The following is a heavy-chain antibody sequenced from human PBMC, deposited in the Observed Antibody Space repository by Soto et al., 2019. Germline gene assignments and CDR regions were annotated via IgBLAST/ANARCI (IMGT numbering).Heavy chain of an antibody. V-gene: IGHV3-9*01. D-gene: IGHD3-9*01. Sequence: EVQLVESGGGLVQSGKSLRLSCAASGLTFDDYAMHWVRQAPGKDLEWVSGISWNSGSIGYADSVKGRFTISRDNAKNSLYLQMNSLRAVDTALYYCASGRGYDILTGYSPYFDYWGQGTLVTVSS. CDR3: ASGRGYDILTGYSPYFDY. CDR1: GLTFDDYA. J-gene: IGHJ4*02. CDR2: ISWNSGSI.